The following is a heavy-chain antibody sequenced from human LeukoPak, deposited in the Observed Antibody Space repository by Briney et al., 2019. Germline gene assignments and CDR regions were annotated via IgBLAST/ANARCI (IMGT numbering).Heavy chain of an antibody. V-gene: IGHV1-46*01. CDR2: INPSGGST. D-gene: IGHD2-15*01. J-gene: IGHJ4*02. CDR3: ARADCSGGSCYSTFDY. CDR1: GYTFASYY. Sequence: GASVKVSCKASGYTFASYYMHWVRQAPGQGLEWMGIINPSGGSTSYAQKFQGRVTMTRDTSTSTVYMELSSLRSEDTAVYYCARADCSGGSCYSTFDYWGQGTLVTVSS.